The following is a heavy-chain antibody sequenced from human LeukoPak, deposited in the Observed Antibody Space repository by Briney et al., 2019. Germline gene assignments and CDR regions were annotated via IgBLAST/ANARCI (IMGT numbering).Heavy chain of an antibody. D-gene: IGHD3/OR15-3a*01. CDR3: ARSGFWTDHPAFDV. J-gene: IGHJ3*01. V-gene: IGHV1-8*03. CDR2: MNPKSGDT. CDR1: GYSFTNYD. Sequence: ASVKVSCKASGYSFTNYDINWVRQATGQGLEWMGWMNPKSGDTGYSQKFQGRVFITRDTSINTAYMELSSLGSDDTAVYYCARSGFWTDHPAFDVWGQGTILTVSS.